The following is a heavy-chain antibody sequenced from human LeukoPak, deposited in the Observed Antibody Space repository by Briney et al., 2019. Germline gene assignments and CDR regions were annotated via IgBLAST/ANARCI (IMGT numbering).Heavy chain of an antibody. D-gene: IGHD3-10*01. CDR3: ARDRRRDLLHAFDI. CDR1: GGTISRDY. CDR2: IDYSWST. Sequence: PSETLSLTCTVSGGTISRDYWSWIRQPPGKGLEWIAYIDYSWSTNYNPSLKSRLTISVDASKNQFSLTLSSVTAADTAVYYCARDRRRDLLHAFDIWGQGTMVTVS. V-gene: IGHV4-59*01. J-gene: IGHJ3*02.